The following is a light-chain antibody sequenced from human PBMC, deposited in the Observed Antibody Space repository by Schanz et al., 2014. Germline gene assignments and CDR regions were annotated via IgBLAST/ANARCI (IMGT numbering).Light chain of an antibody. CDR2: DVS. Sequence: QSALTQPRSVSGSPGQSVTISCTGTSSDVGGYNYVSWYQQHPGKAPKLMIYDVSNRPSGVSNRFSGSKSGNTASLTISGLQAEDEADYYCCSYTTSSTRVFGGGTKLTVL. J-gene: IGLJ3*02. CDR1: SSDVGGYNY. CDR3: CSYTTSSTRV. V-gene: IGLV2-14*01.